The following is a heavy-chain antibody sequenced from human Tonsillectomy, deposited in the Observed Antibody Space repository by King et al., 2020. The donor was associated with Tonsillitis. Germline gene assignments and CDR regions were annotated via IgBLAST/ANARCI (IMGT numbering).Heavy chain of an antibody. CDR3: ARDLMGATAGFDY. V-gene: IGHV3-53*01. Sequence: VQLVESGGGLIQPGGSLRLPCAASGFTVSSNYMTWVRQAPGKGLEWVSVIYSGGSTYYADSVKGRFTISRDNSKNTRYLQMNSLRAEDTALYYCARDLMGATAGFDYWGQGTLVTVSS. D-gene: IGHD1-26*01. CDR1: GFTVSSNY. CDR2: IYSGGST. J-gene: IGHJ4*02.